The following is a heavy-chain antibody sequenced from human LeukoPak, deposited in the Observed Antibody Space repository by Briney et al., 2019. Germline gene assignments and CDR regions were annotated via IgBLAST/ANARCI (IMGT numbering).Heavy chain of an antibody. CDR3: ARVVNSYGPVDY. V-gene: IGHV3-21*01. Sequence: PGGSLRLSCAASGFTFSIHTMSWVRQAPGKGLEWVACISTTGSYIYYADSVKGRFTISRDNAQNSLYPQMNSLSAEDTAVYYCARVVNSYGPVDYWGQGTLVTVSS. D-gene: IGHD5-18*01. CDR1: GFTFSIHT. J-gene: IGHJ4*02. CDR2: ISTTGSYI.